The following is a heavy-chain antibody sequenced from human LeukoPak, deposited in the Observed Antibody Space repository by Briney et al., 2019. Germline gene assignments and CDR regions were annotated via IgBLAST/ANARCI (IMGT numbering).Heavy chain of an antibody. CDR2: INPNSGGT. V-gene: IGHV1-2*02. Sequence: ASARVSCKASGYTFTDYYIHWVRLAPGQGLEWMGWINPNSGGTNYAQKFQGRVTVTRDTSISTAYMVLSSLISDDTAIYYCAREPRNYFDYWGQGTLVTVSS. CDR3: AREPRNYFDY. CDR1: GYTFTDYY. J-gene: IGHJ4*02.